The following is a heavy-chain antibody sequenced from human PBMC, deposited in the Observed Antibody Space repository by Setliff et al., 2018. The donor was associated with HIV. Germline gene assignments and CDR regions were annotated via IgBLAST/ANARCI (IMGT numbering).Heavy chain of an antibody. Sequence: LRLSCEGSGFFFSRHVMSWVRQTPGKGLEWVASVTPDGGDKYYANSMRGRFTISRDNGKNAVYLQMSSLTAEDTALYYCVRDLARVIAHWGQGTLVTVSS. V-gene: IGHV3-7*01. D-gene: IGHD2-21*01. CDR1: GFFFSRHV. CDR3: VRDLARVIAH. CDR2: VTPDGGDK. J-gene: IGHJ4*02.